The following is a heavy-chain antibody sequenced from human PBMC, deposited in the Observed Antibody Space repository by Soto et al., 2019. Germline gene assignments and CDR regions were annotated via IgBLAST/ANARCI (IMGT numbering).Heavy chain of an antibody. Sequence: GGSLRLSCAASGFTFSSYWMHWVRQAPGKGLVWVSRINSDGSSTSYADSVKGRFTISRDNAKNTLYLQMNSLRAEDTAVYYCARTYYDFWSGPGEYYMDVWGKGTTVTVSS. D-gene: IGHD3-3*01. CDR2: INSDGSST. CDR1: GFTFSSYW. CDR3: ARTYYDFWSGPGEYYMDV. V-gene: IGHV3-74*01. J-gene: IGHJ6*03.